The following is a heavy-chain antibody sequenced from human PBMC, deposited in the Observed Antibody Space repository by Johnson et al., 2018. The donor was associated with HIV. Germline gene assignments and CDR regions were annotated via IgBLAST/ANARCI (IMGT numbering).Heavy chain of an antibody. CDR1: GFTVSSYY. D-gene: IGHD2-15*01. V-gene: IGHV3-66*01. CDR2: VFSGDNT. Sequence: VQLVESGGGLVQPGGSLRLSCVVSGFTVSSYYMSWVRQAPGKGLDWVSIVFSGDNTYYADSVKGRFTISRDNSKTTLYLQMNSLRDEDTAVYYCANSLRLDAFNIWGQGTMVTISS. J-gene: IGHJ3*02. CDR3: ANSLRLDAFNI.